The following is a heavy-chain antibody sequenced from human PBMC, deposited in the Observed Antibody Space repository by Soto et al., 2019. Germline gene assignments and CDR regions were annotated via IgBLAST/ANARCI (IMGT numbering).Heavy chain of an antibody. D-gene: IGHD3-16*01. CDR1: GASLSSYY. V-gene: IGHV4-59*01. CDR2: IYYSGST. J-gene: IGHJ4*02. CDR3: ARTWGPTNDY. Sequence: PSETLSLTCVVSGASLSSYYWSWIRQPPGKGLEWIGYIYYSGSTNYNPSLKSRVTISVDTSKNQFSLKLSSVTAADTAVYYCARTWGPTNDYWGRGTLVTSPQ.